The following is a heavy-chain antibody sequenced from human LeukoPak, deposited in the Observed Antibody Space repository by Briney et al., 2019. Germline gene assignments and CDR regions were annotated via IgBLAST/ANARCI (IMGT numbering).Heavy chain of an antibody. CDR1: GFTFDDYA. CDR3: AKGSCSSTNCYLSDY. CDR2: ISWNSGSI. V-gene: IGHV3-9*03. J-gene: IGHJ4*02. D-gene: IGHD2-2*01. Sequence: PGGSLRLSRAASGFTFDDYAMHWIRQAPGKGLEWVSGISWNSGSIGYADSVKGRFTISRDNAKNTLYLQMNSLIPEDMALYYCAKGSCSSTNCYLSDYWGQGTLVTVSS.